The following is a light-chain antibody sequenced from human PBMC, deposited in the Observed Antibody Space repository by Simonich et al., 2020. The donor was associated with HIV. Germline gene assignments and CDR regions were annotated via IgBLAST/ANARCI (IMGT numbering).Light chain of an antibody. Sequence: DIVMTQSPESLGVSLGERATINCKSSQSVLYSSNNQNYLAWYQQKPGQPPKLLIYWASTRDSGVPERFSGSGAGTDFTLTISSLQAEDVAVYYCQQYYSTPITFGQGTRLEIK. V-gene: IGKV4-1*01. J-gene: IGKJ5*01. CDR2: WAS. CDR1: QSVLYSSNNQNY. CDR3: QQYYSTPIT.